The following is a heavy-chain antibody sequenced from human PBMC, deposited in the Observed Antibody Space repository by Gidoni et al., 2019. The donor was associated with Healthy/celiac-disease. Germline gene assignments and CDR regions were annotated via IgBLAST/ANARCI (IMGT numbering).Heavy chain of an antibody. J-gene: IGHJ5*02. V-gene: IGHV4-39*01. Sequence: QLQLQESGPGLVKPSETLSLTCTASGGSISSSSYYWGWIRQPPGKGLEWIGSIYYSGSTYYNPSRKSRVTISVDTSKNQFSLRLSSVTAADTAVYYCARLAITMVRGVIDWFDPWGQGTLVTVSS. CDR1: GGSISSSSYY. D-gene: IGHD3-10*01. CDR2: IYYSGST. CDR3: ARLAITMVRGVIDWFDP.